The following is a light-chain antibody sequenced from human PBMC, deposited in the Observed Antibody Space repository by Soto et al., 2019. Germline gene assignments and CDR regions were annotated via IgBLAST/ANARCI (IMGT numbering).Light chain of an antibody. Sequence: EIVMTQSPATLSVSPGEIATLYFSASQSVNIYLAWYQQKPGQAPRLLIFGASSRATGIPARFSGSVSGTEFTLTISSLQSEDFAVYYCQQYNNWPRTFGQGTKVDIK. V-gene: IGKV3D-15*01. J-gene: IGKJ1*01. CDR2: GAS. CDR1: QSVNIY. CDR3: QQYNNWPRT.